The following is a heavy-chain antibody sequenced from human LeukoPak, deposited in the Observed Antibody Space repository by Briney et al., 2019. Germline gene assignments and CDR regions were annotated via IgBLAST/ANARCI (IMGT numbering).Heavy chain of an antibody. CDR2: ISSSSSYI. CDR1: GFTFSSYS. J-gene: IGHJ4*02. D-gene: IGHD5-18*01. Sequence: GGSLRLSCAASGFTFSSYSMNWVRQAPGKGLEWVSSISSSSSYIYYADSVKGRFTISRDNAKNSLYLQMSSLRAEDTAVYYCARDGYSYGSPADYWGQGTLVTVSS. V-gene: IGHV3-21*01. CDR3: ARDGYSYGSPADY.